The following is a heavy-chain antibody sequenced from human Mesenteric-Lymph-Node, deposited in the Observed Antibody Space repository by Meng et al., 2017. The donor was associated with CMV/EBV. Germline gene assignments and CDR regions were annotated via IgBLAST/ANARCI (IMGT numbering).Heavy chain of an antibody. CDR3: ASGASVTVFGVVSFDASDI. Sequence: SETLSLTCTVSGGSISSSGYYWGWIRQPPGGGLEWIGSIYYSGSTYSNPSLKSRITISVDTSKNQFSLKLNSVTAADTAVYYCASGASVTVFGVVSFDASDIWGQGTMVTVSS. J-gene: IGHJ3*02. CDR1: GGSISSSGYY. CDR2: IYYSGST. D-gene: IGHD3-3*01. V-gene: IGHV4-39*07.